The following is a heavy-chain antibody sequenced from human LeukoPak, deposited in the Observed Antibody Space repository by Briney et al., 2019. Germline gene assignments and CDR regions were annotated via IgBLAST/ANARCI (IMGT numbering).Heavy chain of an antibody. V-gene: IGHV3-21*01. CDR1: GFTFSIHG. D-gene: IGHD6-13*01. CDR2: ISSSSSYI. J-gene: IGHJ5*02. Sequence: GGSLRLSCAASGFTFSIHGMNWVRQAPGKGLEWVSSISSSSSYIYYADSVKGRFTISRDNAKNSLYLQMNSLRAEDTAVYYCARDSSSWPNWFDPWGQGTLVTVSS. CDR3: ARDSSSWPNWFDP.